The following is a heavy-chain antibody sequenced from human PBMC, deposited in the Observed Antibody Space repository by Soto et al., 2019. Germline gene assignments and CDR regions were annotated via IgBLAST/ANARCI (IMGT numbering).Heavy chain of an antibody. J-gene: IGHJ6*02. D-gene: IGHD6-6*01. CDR3: ARGGSSIAARPTNYGMDV. CDR2: IYYSGST. Sequence: VSGGSISSYYWSWIRQPPGKGLEWIGYIYYSGSTNYNPSLKSRVTISVDTSKNQFSLKLSSVTAADTAVYYCARGGSSIAARPTNYGMDVWGQGTTVTVSS. CDR1: GGSISSYY. V-gene: IGHV4-59*01.